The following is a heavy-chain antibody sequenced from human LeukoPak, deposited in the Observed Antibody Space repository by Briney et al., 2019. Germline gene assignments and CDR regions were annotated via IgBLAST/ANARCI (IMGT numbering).Heavy chain of an antibody. V-gene: IGHV1-18*01. CDR2: ISAYNGNT. Sequence: ASVKVSCKASGYTFTSYGISWVRQAPGQGLEWMGWISAYNGNTNYAQKLQGRVTITADKSTSTAYMELSSLRSEDTAVYYCARRHSSGWYDYWGQGTLVTVSS. CDR3: ARRHSSGWYDY. CDR1: GYTFTSYG. D-gene: IGHD6-19*01. J-gene: IGHJ4*02.